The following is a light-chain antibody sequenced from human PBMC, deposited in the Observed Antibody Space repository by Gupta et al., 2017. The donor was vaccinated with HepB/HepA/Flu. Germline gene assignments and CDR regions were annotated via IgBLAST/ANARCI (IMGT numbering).Light chain of an antibody. CDR3: SSYAGSNNLI. CDR2: EVF. V-gene: IGLV2-8*01. Sequence: QSALTQPPSASGSPRPSVTISCTGTSSDVGGYNYVSWYQQHPGKAPKLMIYEVFKRPSGVPDRFSGSKSCNTASLTVSGLQAEDESDYYCSSYAGSNNLIFGGGTKLTVL. CDR1: SSDVGGYNY. J-gene: IGLJ2*01.